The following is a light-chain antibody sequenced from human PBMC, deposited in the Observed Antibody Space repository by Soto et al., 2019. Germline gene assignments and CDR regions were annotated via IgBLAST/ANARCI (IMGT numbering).Light chain of an antibody. CDR1: SSDVGRYNR. Sequence: SVLTQPPSVSGSPGQSVTISCTGISSDVGRYNRVSWYQQPPGTAPRLLIYEVHNRPSGVPDRFSGSKSANTASLTISGLQAEDEADYYCSLYTSSSTFVFGTGTKGTVL. V-gene: IGLV2-18*01. CDR2: EVH. J-gene: IGLJ1*01. CDR3: SLYTSSSTFV.